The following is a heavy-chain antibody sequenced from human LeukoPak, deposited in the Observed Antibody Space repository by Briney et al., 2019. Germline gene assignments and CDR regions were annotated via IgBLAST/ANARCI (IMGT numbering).Heavy chain of an antibody. Sequence: GGSLRLSCEASGFTFSTYSMNWVRQAPGKGLEWVSSISDSSSYIYYADSVRGRFTISRDNAKNSLYLQMNSLRAEDTAMYYCARADLSGSYFHPHFLDYWGQGTLVTVSS. CDR1: GFTFSTYS. V-gene: IGHV3-21*01. CDR2: ISDSSSYI. CDR3: ARADLSGSYFHPHFLDY. J-gene: IGHJ4*02. D-gene: IGHD1-26*01.